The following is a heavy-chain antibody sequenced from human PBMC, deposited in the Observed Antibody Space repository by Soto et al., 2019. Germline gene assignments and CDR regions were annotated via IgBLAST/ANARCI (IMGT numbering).Heavy chain of an antibody. V-gene: IGHV4-34*01. CDR1: GGSFSGYY. CDR2: INHSGST. Sequence: PSETLSLTCAVYGGSFSGYYWSWIRQPPGKGLEWIGEINHSGSTNYNPSLKSRVTISVDTSKNQFSLKLSSVTAADTAVYYCARARMSIAARPGFDYWGQGTLVTVSS. CDR3: ARARMSIAARPGFDY. J-gene: IGHJ4*02. D-gene: IGHD6-6*01.